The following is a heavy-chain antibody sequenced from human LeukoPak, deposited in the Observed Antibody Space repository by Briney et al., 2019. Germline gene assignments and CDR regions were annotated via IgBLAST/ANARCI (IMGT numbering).Heavy chain of an antibody. V-gene: IGHV3-64*01. CDR1: GFTFSSYP. Sequence: PGGSLRLSCAASGFTFSSYPMHWVRQAPGKGLEYVSGISGNGGSTYYANSVKDRFTISRDNSKNTLYLQMGRLRAEDMAVYYCARDRRPLTIAAPGDWGQGTLVTVSS. J-gene: IGHJ4*02. CDR2: ISGNGGST. CDR3: ARDRRPLTIAAPGD. D-gene: IGHD6-13*01.